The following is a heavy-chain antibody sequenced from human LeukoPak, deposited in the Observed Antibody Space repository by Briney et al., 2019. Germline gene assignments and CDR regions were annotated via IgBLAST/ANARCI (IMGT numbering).Heavy chain of an antibody. V-gene: IGHV1-18*01. D-gene: IGHD6-19*01. J-gene: IGHJ4*02. CDR2: ISAYNGNT. CDR1: GYTFTSYG. Sequence: ASVKVSRKASGYTFTSYGISWVRQAPGQGLEWMGWISAYNGNTNYAQKLQGRVTMTTDTSTSTAYMELRSLRSDDTAVYYCASTGYSSGWYYFDYWGQGTLVTVSS. CDR3: ASTGYSSGWYYFDY.